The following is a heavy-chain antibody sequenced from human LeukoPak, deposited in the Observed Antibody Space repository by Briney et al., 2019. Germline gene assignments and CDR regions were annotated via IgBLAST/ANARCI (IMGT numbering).Heavy chain of an antibody. CDR1: GGSISSYY. CDR2: IYTSGST. J-gene: IGHJ6*03. D-gene: IGHD2-2*01. CDR3: ARDPGYCSSTSCYGYYYYMDV. Sequence: PSETLSLTCTVSGGSISSYYWSWIRQPAGKGLEWIGRIYTSGSTNYNPSLKSRVTMSVDTSKNQFSLKLSSVTAADTAVYYCARDPGYCSSTSCYGYYYYMDVWGKGTTVTVSS. V-gene: IGHV4-4*07.